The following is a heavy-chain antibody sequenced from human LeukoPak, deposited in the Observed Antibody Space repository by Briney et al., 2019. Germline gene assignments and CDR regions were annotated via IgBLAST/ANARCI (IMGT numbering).Heavy chain of an antibody. J-gene: IGHJ4*02. CDR3: ATLPIVATLGNDY. D-gene: IGHD5-12*01. Sequence: PGGSLRLSCAASGFTFSSYWMSWVRQAPGKGLEWGANIKQDGSEKYYVDSVKGRFTISRDNAKNSLYLQMNSLRAEDTAVYYCATLPIVATLGNDYWGQGTLVTVSS. CDR2: IKQDGSEK. V-gene: IGHV3-7*01. CDR1: GFTFSSYW.